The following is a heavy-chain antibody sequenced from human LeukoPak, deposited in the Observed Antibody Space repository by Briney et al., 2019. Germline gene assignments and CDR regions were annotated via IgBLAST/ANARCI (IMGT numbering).Heavy chain of an antibody. D-gene: IGHD5-18*01. Sequence: SSETLSLTCTVSGGSISSSSYYWGWIRQPPGKGLEWIGSIYYSGSTYYNPSLKSRVTISVDTSKNQFSLKLSSVTAADTAVYYCARVMAAMGTFPFDYWGQGTLVTVSS. CDR3: ARVMAAMGTFPFDY. CDR1: GGSISSSSYY. V-gene: IGHV4-39*07. J-gene: IGHJ4*02. CDR2: IYYSGST.